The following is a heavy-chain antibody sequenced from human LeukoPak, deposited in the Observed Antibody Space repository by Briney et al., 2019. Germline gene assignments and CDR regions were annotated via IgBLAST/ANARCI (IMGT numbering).Heavy chain of an antibody. J-gene: IGHJ4*02. Sequence: SETLSLTCAVYGGSFSGYYWSWIRQPPGKGLEWIGEINHSGSTNYNPSLKSRVTISVDTSKNQFSLKLSSVTAADTAVYYCARGASLYSGYDYYFDYWGQGTLVTVSS. CDR1: GGSFSGYY. CDR2: INHSGST. V-gene: IGHV4-34*01. CDR3: ARGASLYSGYDYYFDY. D-gene: IGHD5-12*01.